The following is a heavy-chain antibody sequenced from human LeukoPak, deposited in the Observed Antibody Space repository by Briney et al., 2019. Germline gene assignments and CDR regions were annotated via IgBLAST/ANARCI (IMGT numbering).Heavy chain of an antibody. J-gene: IGHJ5*02. D-gene: IGHD6-13*01. CDR1: GGPISSSSYY. CDR3: AKGDSSSWYMDNWFDP. CDR2: IYYSGST. Sequence: SGTLSLTCTVPGGPISSSSYYWGWIRQPPGKGLEWIGSIYYSGSTYYNPSLKSRVTISVDTSKNQFSLKLSSVTAADTAVYYCAKGDSSSWYMDNWFDPWGQGTLVTVSS. V-gene: IGHV4-39*01.